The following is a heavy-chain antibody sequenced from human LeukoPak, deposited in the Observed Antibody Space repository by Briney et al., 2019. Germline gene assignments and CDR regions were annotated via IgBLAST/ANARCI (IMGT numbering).Heavy chain of an antibody. Sequence: GGSLRLSCVASDFTFTNPWMSWVRQAPGKGLEWVAHIKPDGSDTGYVDSVKGRLTISRDNAKNSLYLQMDSLRVEDTAVYYCVRGTRLADRWGQGTLVTVSS. CDR1: DFTFTNPW. V-gene: IGHV3-7*01. CDR3: VRGTRLADR. D-gene: IGHD1-7*01. CDR2: IKPDGSDT. J-gene: IGHJ5*02.